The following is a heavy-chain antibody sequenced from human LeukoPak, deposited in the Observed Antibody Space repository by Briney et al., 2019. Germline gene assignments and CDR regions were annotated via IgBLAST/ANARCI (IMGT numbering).Heavy chain of an antibody. CDR2: INPSGGST. CDR3: AREIRGRLGDNWFDP. Sequence: ASVKVSCKASGYILTDYYIHWVRQAPGQGLEWMGIINPSGGSTSYAQKFQGRVTMTRDMSTSTVYMELSSLRSEDTAVYYCAREIRGRLGDNWFDPWGQGTLVTVSS. CDR1: GYILTDYY. J-gene: IGHJ5*02. V-gene: IGHV1-46*01. D-gene: IGHD6-19*01.